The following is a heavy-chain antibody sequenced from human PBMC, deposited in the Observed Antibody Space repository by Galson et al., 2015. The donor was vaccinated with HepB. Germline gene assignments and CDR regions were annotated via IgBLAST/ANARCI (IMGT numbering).Heavy chain of an antibody. V-gene: IGHV3-13*01. J-gene: IGHJ6*02. CDR3: ARGPGPYTYGMDV. CDR1: GFTFRSYD. Sequence: SLRLSCASSGFTFRSYDMHWVRQAPGKDLEWVSANGTDGNTYYPDSVRGRFTISRENAKNSLFLQMNSLRAGDTAVYHCARGPGPYTYGMDVWGQGTTVTVSS. CDR2: NGTDGNT.